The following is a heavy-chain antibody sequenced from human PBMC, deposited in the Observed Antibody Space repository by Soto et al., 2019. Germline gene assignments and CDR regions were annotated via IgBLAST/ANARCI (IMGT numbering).Heavy chain of an antibody. J-gene: IGHJ4*02. CDR3: ARGELVGPLVSYFDY. CDR1: GGSFSGYY. V-gene: IGHV4-34*01. CDR2: INHSGST. Sequence: SETLSLTCAVYGGSFSGYYWSWIRQPPGKGLEWIGEINHSGSTNYNPSLKSRVTISVDTSKNQFSLKLSSVTAADPAVYYCARGELVGPLVSYFDYWGQGTLVTV. D-gene: IGHD3-9*01.